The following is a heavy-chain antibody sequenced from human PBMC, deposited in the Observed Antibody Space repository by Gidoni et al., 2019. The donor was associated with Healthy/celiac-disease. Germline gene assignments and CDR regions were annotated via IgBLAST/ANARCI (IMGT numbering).Heavy chain of an antibody. CDR2: IYYSGST. CDR3: ARSLTNHYMTTGTTWVY. Sequence: QLQLQESGPGLVKHSEPLSLTCTVSSCSISSSSYYWGWFRQPPGRGLEWIGSIYYSGSTYSNPSLKSRVTISVDTSKNQFSLKLSSVTAADTAVYYCARSLTNHYMTTGTTWVYWGQGTLVTVSS. V-gene: IGHV4-39*07. J-gene: IGHJ4*02. D-gene: IGHD4-17*01. CDR1: SCSISSSSYY.